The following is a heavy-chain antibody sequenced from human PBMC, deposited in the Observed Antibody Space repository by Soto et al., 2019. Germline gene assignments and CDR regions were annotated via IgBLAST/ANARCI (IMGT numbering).Heavy chain of an antibody. D-gene: IGHD5-12*01. V-gene: IGHV1-18*01. CDR2: ISAYNGNT. CDR1: GYTFTSYG. J-gene: IGHJ3*02. Sequence: ASVKVSCKASGYTFTSYGISWVRQAPGQGLEWMGWISAYNGNTNYAQKLQGRVTMTTDTSTSTAYMELRSLRSDDTAVYYCAWLTYSGYDPPRAFDIWGQGIMVTVAS. CDR3: AWLTYSGYDPPRAFDI.